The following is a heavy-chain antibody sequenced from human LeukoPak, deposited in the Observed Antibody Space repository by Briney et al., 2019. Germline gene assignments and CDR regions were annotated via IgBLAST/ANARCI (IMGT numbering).Heavy chain of an antibody. CDR1: GFTFSSYA. J-gene: IGHJ4*02. D-gene: IGHD5-18*01. Sequence: QTGGSLRLSCAASGFTFSSYAMHWVRQAPGKGLEYVSAISSNGGSTYYANSVKGRFTISRDNSKNTLYLQMGSLRAEDMAVYYCARGGGYSYGSYLYYFDYWGQGTLVTVSS. CDR2: ISSNGGST. CDR3: ARGGGYSYGSYLYYFDY. V-gene: IGHV3-64*01.